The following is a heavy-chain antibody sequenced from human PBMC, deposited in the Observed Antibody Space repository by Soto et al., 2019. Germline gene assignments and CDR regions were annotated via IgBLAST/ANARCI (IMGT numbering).Heavy chain of an antibody. D-gene: IGHD2-15*01. J-gene: IGHJ1*01. V-gene: IGHV3-21*04. CDR1: GFTFSDYS. CDR3: SREPADPCERDKCCEH. Sequence: LRLSCAASGFTFSDYSVNWVRQAPGKGLEWVSSISSTGRYIHYADSVRGQFTFTIDKAKNSRNLLMNSLSAEDTAAYFCSREPADPCERDKCCEHWGQGTPVTVSS. CDR2: ISSTGRYI.